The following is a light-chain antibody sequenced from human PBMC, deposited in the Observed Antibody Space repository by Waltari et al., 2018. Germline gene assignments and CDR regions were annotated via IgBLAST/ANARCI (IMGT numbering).Light chain of an antibody. CDR2: AAS. J-gene: IGKJ3*01. CDR1: QGIRNS. CDR3: QQYRNYPFT. V-gene: IGKV1-16*02. Sequence: DIQMNQSPSSLSASVGDRVTITCRASQGIRNSLAWFQQKPGKAPKSLIYAASTLLSGVPSKFSGSGSGTDFTLTISSLQPEDFATYYCQQYRNYPFTFGPGTKVDIK.